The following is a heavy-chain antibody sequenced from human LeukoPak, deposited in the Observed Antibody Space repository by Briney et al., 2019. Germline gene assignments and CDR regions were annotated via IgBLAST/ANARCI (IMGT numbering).Heavy chain of an antibody. V-gene: IGHV3-30*04. CDR2: ISSDGSNK. CDR1: GFTFSTSA. J-gene: IGHJ4*02. D-gene: IGHD5-18*01. CDR3: ARDSPRGYTSGNYCFDY. Sequence: PGRSLRLSCAASGFTFSTSAMHWVRQAPGKGLDWVAVISSDGSNKYDADSVKGRFTISRDNSKNTLYLQMNSLGLEDTAVYYCARDSPRGYTSGNYCFDYWGQGTLVTVSS.